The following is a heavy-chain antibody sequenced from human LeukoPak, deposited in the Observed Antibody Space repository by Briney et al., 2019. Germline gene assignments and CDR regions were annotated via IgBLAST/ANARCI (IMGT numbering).Heavy chain of an antibody. CDR3: ARVVDYYDSSGYYDNAFDI. V-gene: IGHV3-21*01. Sequence: PGGSLRLSCAASGFTFSSYSMNWVRQAPGKGLEWVSSISSSSSYIYYADSVKGRFTISRDNAKNSLYLQMNSLRAEDTAVYYCARVVDYYDSSGYYDNAFDIWGQGTMVTVSS. D-gene: IGHD3-22*01. CDR1: GFTFSSYS. J-gene: IGHJ3*02. CDR2: ISSSSSYI.